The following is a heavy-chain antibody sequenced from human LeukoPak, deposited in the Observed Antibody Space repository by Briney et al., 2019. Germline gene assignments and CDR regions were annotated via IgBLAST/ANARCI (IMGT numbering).Heavy chain of an antibody. Sequence: GGSLRLSCTASGFIFSSYAMSWVRQAPGKGLEWVSGIGGVGRSTYYADSVKGRFTIFRDSSKNTLYLQMNNLRAEDTAVYYCAKGADGSAYYFFDYWGQGALVTVSS. D-gene: IGHD3-22*01. V-gene: IGHV3-23*01. CDR2: IGGVGRST. CDR1: GFIFSSYA. CDR3: AKGADGSAYYFFDY. J-gene: IGHJ4*02.